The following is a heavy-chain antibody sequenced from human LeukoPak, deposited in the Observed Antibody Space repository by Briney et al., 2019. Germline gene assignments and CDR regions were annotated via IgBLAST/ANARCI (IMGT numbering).Heavy chain of an antibody. CDR3: ARGPRISLVRGALELDY. CDR1: GGSISSYH. D-gene: IGHD3-10*01. Sequence: SETLSLTCTVSGGSISSYHWNWIRQPPGKGLEWIGYIYCSGSTNYNPSLKSRLTISVDTSKNQFSLKLSSVTAADTAVYYCARGPRISLVRGALELDYWGQGTLVTVSS. J-gene: IGHJ4*02. V-gene: IGHV4-59*01. CDR2: IYCSGST.